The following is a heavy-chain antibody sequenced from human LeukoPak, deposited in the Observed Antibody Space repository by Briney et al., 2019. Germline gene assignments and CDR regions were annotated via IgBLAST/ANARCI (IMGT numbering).Heavy chain of an antibody. D-gene: IGHD6-25*01. CDR2: ISRSTKYI. J-gene: IGHJ6*03. CDR1: GFTFSSYS. Sequence: KAGGSLRLSCAASGFTFSSYSMNWVRQAPGKGLEWVSFISRSTKYIYYADSAKGRFTISRDNAKNSVYLQMNSLRAEDTAVYYCARDRSDSSTSGVYMDVWGKGTTVTVSS. CDR3: ARDRSDSSTSGVYMDV. V-gene: IGHV3-21*01.